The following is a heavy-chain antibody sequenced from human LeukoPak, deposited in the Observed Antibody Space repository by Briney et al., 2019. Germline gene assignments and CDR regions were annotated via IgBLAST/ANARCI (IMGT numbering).Heavy chain of an antibody. J-gene: IGHJ1*01. CDR3: ARGFKWFEYFQH. CDR1: GGSISSYY. Sequence: PSETLSLTCTVSGGSISSYYWSWIRQPPGKGLEWIGYIYYSGSTNYNPSLKSRVTISVDTSKNQFSLKLSSVTAADTAVYYCARGFKWFEYFQHWGQGTLVTVSS. V-gene: IGHV4-59*12. D-gene: IGHD3-22*01. CDR2: IYYSGST.